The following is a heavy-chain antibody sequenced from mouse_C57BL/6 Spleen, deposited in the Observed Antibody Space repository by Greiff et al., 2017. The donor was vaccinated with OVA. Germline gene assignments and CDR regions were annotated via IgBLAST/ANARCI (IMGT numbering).Heavy chain of an antibody. D-gene: IGHD3-1*01. CDR3: ARSSSAKDYAMDY. CDR1: GFSLTSYG. CDR2: IWSGGST. V-gene: IGHV2-2*01. Sequence: QVQLKESGPGLVQPSQSLSITCTVSGFSLTSYGVHWVRQSPGKGLEWLGVIWSGGSTAYNAAFISSLGISKDNSKSQVFFKMNSLQADDNAIYYGARSSSAKDYAMDYWGQGTSVTVSS. J-gene: IGHJ4*01.